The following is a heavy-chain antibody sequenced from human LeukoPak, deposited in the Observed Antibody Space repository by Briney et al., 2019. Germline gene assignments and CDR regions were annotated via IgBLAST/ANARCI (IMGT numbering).Heavy chain of an antibody. V-gene: IGHV3-21*01. CDR2: ISSSSSYI. Sequence: PGGSLRLSCAASGFTVSSNYMSWVRQAPGKGLEWVSSISSSSSYIYYADSVKGRFTISRDNAKNSLYLQMNSLRAEDTAVYYCARRLEQAAALDYWGQGTLVTVSS. CDR3: ARRLEQAAALDY. D-gene: IGHD6-13*01. CDR1: GFTVSSNY. J-gene: IGHJ4*02.